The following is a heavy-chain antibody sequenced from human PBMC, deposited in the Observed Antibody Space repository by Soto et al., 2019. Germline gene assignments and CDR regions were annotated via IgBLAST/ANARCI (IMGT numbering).Heavy chain of an antibody. CDR2: ISGSDDST. CDR1: GFTFSSYA. D-gene: IGHD6-6*01. Sequence: EVQLLESGGGLVQPGESLRLSCAASGFTFSSYAMSWVRQAPGKGLEWVSVISGSDDSTYYADTGKGRFTISRDNSKNTLYVHMNSLRATDTAVYYCAKRSSSSTFDYWGQGTLVNVSS. CDR3: AKRSSSSTFDY. V-gene: IGHV3-23*01. J-gene: IGHJ4*02.